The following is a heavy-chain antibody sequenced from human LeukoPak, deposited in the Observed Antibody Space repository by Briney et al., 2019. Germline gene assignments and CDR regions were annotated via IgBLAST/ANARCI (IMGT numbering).Heavy chain of an antibody. D-gene: IGHD2-15*01. V-gene: IGHV3-7*03. CDR2: IDRDGRVQ. CDR1: GFTTHYW. CDR3: AKDSVAAQPRYFDY. Sequence: GGSLRLSCTASGFTTHYWLNWVRQSPGKGLEWVANIDRDGRVQHYVDSVEGRFTISRDSAKNSLDLQMHSLRAEDTAVYYCAKDSVAAQPRYFDYWGQGTLVTVSS. J-gene: IGHJ4*02.